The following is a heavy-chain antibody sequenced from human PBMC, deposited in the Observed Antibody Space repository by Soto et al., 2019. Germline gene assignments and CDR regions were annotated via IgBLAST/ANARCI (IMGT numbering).Heavy chain of an antibody. V-gene: IGHV5-10-1*01. CDR3: ASSRQQLPECYYGSGSYYNDGMDV. D-gene: IGHD3-10*01. Sequence: GESLKIPCKGSGYSFTSYWISWVRQMPGKGLEWMGRIDPSDSYTNYSPSFQGHVTISADKSISTAYLQWSSLKASDTAMYYCASSRQQLPECYYGSGSYYNDGMDVWGQGTTVTVSS. CDR2: IDPSDSYT. CDR1: GYSFTSYW. J-gene: IGHJ6*02.